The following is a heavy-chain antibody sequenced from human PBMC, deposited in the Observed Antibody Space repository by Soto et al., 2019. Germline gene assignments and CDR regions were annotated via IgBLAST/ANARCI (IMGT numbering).Heavy chain of an antibody. J-gene: IGHJ4*02. CDR3: AKASGRGSADYYFDY. D-gene: IGHD2-15*01. V-gene: IGHV3-30*18. Sequence: QVQLVESGGGAVQPGRSLRLSCAASGFTFSSYGMHWVRQAPGKGLEWVAVISNNGNNKYSADSMKGRLTIFRDNSRNTLYLEMNSLRAEDTGVYYCAKASGRGSADYYFDYWGQGTLVTVSS. CDR2: ISNNGNNK. CDR1: GFTFSSYG.